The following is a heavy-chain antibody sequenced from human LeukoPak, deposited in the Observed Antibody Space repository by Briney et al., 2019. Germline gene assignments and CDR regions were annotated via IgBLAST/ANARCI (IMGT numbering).Heavy chain of an antibody. D-gene: IGHD5-12*01. CDR3: AREGWLRYFDY. V-gene: IGHV4-59*01. J-gene: IGHJ4*02. CDR2: IYYSGST. CDR1: GGSFGTYY. Sequence: SETLSLTCTVSGGSFGTYYWSWIRQPPGKGLEWIGDIYYSGSTNYNPSLKSRVTISVDTSKNQFSLKLSSVTAADTAVYYCAREGWLRYFDYWGQGTLVTVSS.